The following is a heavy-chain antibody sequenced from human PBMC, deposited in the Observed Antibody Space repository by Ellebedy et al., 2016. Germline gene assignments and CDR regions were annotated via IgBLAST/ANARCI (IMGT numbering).Heavy chain of an antibody. CDR2: INPNSSST. Sequence: ASVKVSCKASGYIFTGYFMHWVRQAPGQGLEWMAWINPNSSSTKYAQKFQGRVSMTRDTSISTAYMELTRLRSDDTAMYYCVRDVTASRDYWGQGTLVTVSS. V-gene: IGHV1-2*02. J-gene: IGHJ4*02. D-gene: IGHD5-18*01. CDR3: VRDVTASRDY. CDR1: GYIFTGYF.